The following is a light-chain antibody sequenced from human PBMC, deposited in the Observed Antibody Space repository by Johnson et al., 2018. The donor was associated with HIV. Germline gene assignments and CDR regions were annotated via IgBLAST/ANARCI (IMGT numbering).Light chain of an antibody. Sequence: QSVLTQPPSVSAAPGQKVTISCSGSSSNIGNNLVSWYQQLPGSAPTLLIYENNKRPLGIPDRFSGSKSGTSATLGITGLQTGDEADFYCGTWDTSLSAFVFGTGTKVTV. CDR2: ENN. CDR3: GTWDTSLSAFV. J-gene: IGLJ1*01. CDR1: SSNIGNNL. V-gene: IGLV1-51*02.